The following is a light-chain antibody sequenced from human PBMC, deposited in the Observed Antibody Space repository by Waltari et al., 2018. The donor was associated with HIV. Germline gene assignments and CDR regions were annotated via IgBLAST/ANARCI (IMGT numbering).Light chain of an antibody. Sequence: QSALTQPPSASGSPGQSVTLSCTGTSSDVGGYHSVSWYQQHPGKAPKLMIYEVSKRPSGVPDRFSGSKSGNTASLTVSGLQAEDEADYYCSSYAGSNILFGGGTKLTVL. J-gene: IGLJ2*01. CDR2: EVS. CDR3: SSYAGSNIL. CDR1: SSDVGGYHS. V-gene: IGLV2-8*01.